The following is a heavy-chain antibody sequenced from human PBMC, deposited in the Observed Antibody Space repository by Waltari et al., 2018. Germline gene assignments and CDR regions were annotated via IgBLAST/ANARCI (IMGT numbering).Heavy chain of an antibody. Sequence: EVQLVESGGGLVQPGGSLRLSCAAAGITFSPFRMGWVRQAPGKGLEWVANIKEDGSEKYYVDSVKGRLTISRDNAKNSLYLQMNSLRGEDTAVYYCARYYYDFLYYFDYWGQGALVTVSS. J-gene: IGHJ4*02. CDR2: IKEDGSEK. V-gene: IGHV3-7*01. D-gene: IGHD3-22*01. CDR1: GITFSPFR. CDR3: ARYYYDFLYYFDY.